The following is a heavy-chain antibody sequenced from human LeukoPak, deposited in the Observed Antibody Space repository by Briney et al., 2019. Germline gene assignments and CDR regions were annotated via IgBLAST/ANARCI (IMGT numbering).Heavy chain of an antibody. V-gene: IGHV4-59*01. J-gene: IGHJ4*02. Sequence: SETLSLTCTVSGGSISSYYWSWIRKPPGKGLEWIGYIYYSGSTNYNPSLKSRVTISVDTSKNQFSLKLSSVTAADTAVDYCARDDYYDSSAYYNWGQGTLVTVSS. CDR1: GGSISSYY. CDR2: IYYSGST. D-gene: IGHD3-22*01. CDR3: ARDDYYDSSAYYN.